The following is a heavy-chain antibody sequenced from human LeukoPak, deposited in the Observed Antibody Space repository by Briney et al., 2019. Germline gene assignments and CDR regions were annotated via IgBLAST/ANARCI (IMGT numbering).Heavy chain of an antibody. CDR2: IYTSGST. CDR3: ARDPREGPLGFDY. D-gene: IGHD1-26*01. Sequence: SETLSLTCTVSGGSISSGSYYWSWIRQPAGKGLEWIGRIYTSGSTNYNPSLKSRVTISVDTSKNQFSLKLSSVTAADTAVYYCARDPREGPLGFDYWGQGTLVTVSS. CDR1: GGSISSGSYY. J-gene: IGHJ4*02. V-gene: IGHV4-61*02.